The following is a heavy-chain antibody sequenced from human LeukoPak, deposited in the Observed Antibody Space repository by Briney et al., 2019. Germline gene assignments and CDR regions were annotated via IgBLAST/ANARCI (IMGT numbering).Heavy chain of an antibody. Sequence: ASAKVSCKASGYTFATYAMHWVRQAPGQRLEWMGWSNAGNGNTKYSQEFQGRVTITRDTSASTAYMELSSLRSEDMAVYYCVREAPFGAFDIWGQGTMVTVSS. CDR3: VREAPFGAFDI. CDR1: GYTFATYA. J-gene: IGHJ3*02. V-gene: IGHV1-3*02. CDR2: SNAGNGNT. D-gene: IGHD2/OR15-2a*01.